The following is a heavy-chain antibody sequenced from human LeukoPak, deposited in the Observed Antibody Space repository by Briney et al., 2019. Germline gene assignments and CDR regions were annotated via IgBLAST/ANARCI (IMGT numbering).Heavy chain of an antibody. Sequence: GGSLRLSCAASGFTFSSYWMSWVRQAPGKGLEWVANIKQDGSEKYYVDSVKGRFPISRDNAKNSLYLQMNSLRDEDTAVYYCARKGSGVLLWFGELLLGAFDIWGQGTMVTVSS. CDR2: IKQDGSEK. D-gene: IGHD3-10*01. CDR3: ARKGSGVLLWFGELLLGAFDI. J-gene: IGHJ3*02. V-gene: IGHV3-7*01. CDR1: GFTFSSYW.